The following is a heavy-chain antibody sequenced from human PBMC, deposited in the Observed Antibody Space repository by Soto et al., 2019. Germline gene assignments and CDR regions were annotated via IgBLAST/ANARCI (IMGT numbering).Heavy chain of an antibody. D-gene: IGHD2-2*01. CDR1: GFTFSSYA. V-gene: IGHV3-23*01. Sequence: GGSLRLSCAASGFTFSSYAMSWVRQAPGKGLEWVSVISGSADRIYYADSVKGRFTISRDNSKNTLYLQMSGLTAEDTAVYYCAKAKGCSSTSCYVNLDYWGQGSLVTVSS. J-gene: IGHJ4*02. CDR3: AKAKGCSSTSCYVNLDY. CDR2: ISGSADRI.